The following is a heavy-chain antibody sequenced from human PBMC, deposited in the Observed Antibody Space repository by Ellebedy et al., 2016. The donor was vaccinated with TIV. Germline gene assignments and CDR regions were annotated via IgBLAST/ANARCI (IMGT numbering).Heavy chain of an antibody. CDR1: GFTFSSYS. CDR2: ISSSSSTI. Sequence: GGSLRLSCAASGFTFSSYSMNWVRQAPGKGLEWVSYISSSSSTIYYADSVKGRFTISRDNAKNSLYLQMNSLRAEDTAVYYCARVGRKRGEVAGFDYWGQGTLVTVSS. CDR3: ARVGRKRGEVAGFDY. J-gene: IGHJ4*02. D-gene: IGHD6-19*01. V-gene: IGHV3-48*01.